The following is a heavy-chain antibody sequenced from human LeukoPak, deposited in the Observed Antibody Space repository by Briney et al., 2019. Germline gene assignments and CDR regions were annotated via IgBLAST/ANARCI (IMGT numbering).Heavy chain of an antibody. V-gene: IGHV4-39*01. J-gene: IGHJ5*02. D-gene: IGHD1-14*01. CDR3: ARRDHTGRSHAWFDP. CDR1: AGSVSTISPF. CDR2: LSDTGTT. Sequence: SETLSLTCTVSAGSVSTISPFWDWVRQPPGKGLEWIVSLSDTGTTYYNPSLESPSTMSVDTSKNQFSLKLSSLTAAGTAVYYCARRDHTGRSHAWFDPWGQGTLVTVSS.